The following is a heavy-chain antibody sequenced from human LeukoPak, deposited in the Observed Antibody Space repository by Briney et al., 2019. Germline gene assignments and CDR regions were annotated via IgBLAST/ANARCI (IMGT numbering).Heavy chain of an antibody. CDR2: INPNSGAT. J-gene: IGHJ4*02. CDR1: GYTFTGYY. Sequence: GASVKVSCKASGYTFTGYYMRWVRQAPGQGLEWMGWINPNSGATNSAQKFQGRVTMTRDTSISTAYMELSRLRSDDTAVYYCARSRVTTIPNFDYWGQGTLVTVSS. CDR3: ARSRVTTIPNFDY. V-gene: IGHV1-2*02. D-gene: IGHD5-12*01.